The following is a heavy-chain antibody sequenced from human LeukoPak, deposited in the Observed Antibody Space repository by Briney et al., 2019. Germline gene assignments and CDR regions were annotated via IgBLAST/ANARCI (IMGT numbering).Heavy chain of an antibody. CDR3: ASGAGWLIDY. V-gene: IGHV4-59*08. J-gene: IGHJ4*02. CDR2: IYYSGST. Sequence: PSETLSLTCTVSGGSISSYYWSWIRQPPGKGLEWIGYIYYSGSTNYNPSLKSRVTISVDTSKKQFSLKLTSVTAADTAMYYCASGAGWLIDYWGQGTLVSVSS. CDR1: GGSISSYY. D-gene: IGHD6-19*01.